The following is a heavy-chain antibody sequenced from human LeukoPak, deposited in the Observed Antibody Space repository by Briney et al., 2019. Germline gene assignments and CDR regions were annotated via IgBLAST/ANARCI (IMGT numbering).Heavy chain of an antibody. Sequence: AGGSLRLSCAASGFTVSSNYMSWVRQAPGKGLEWVSYISSSGSTIYYADSVKGRFTISRDNAKNSLYLQMNSLRAEDTAVYYCAELGITMIGGVWGKGTTVTIPS. CDR2: ISSSGSTI. J-gene: IGHJ6*04. D-gene: IGHD3-10*02. V-gene: IGHV3-11*04. CDR1: GFTVSSNY. CDR3: AELGITMIGGV.